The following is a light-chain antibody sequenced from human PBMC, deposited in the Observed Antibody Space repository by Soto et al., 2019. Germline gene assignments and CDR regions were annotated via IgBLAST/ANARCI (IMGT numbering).Light chain of an antibody. CDR1: SSNIGSNY. CDR2: SNN. J-gene: IGLJ1*01. CDR3: CSYADGSIYF. Sequence: QSALTQPPSASGTPGQRVTISCSGSSSNIGSNYVYWYQQLPGTAPKLLIYSNNHRPSGVSSRFSGSKSGNTASLTISGLQAEDEGDYYCCSYADGSIYFFGTGTKVTVL. V-gene: IGLV1-47*02.